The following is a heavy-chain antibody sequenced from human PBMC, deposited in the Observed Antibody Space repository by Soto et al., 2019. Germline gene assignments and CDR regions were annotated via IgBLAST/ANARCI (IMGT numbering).Heavy chain of an antibody. CDR3: AKSPLYDFWSGSLPAAVDY. V-gene: IGHV3-23*01. J-gene: IGHJ4*02. CDR2: ITGSGGST. CDR1: GFTFSNYA. Sequence: HPGVSLRLSCAASGFTFSNYAMSWVRQAPGKGLEWVSAITGSGGSTYYADSVKGRFTISRDNSKNTLYLQMNSLRAEDTAVYYCAKSPLYDFWSGSLPAAVDYWGQGTLVTVSS. D-gene: IGHD3-3*01.